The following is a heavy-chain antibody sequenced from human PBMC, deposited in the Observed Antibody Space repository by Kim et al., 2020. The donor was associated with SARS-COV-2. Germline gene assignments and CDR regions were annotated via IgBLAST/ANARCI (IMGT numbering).Heavy chain of an antibody. D-gene: IGHD2-15*01. Sequence: ASVKVSCKAFGYSFRNYGISWVRQAPGQGLEWMGWISPDDGDTNYAQKFQGKVIMTTDTFTNTAYMELGSLRSEDTAVYYCARDHGGSETTDTFDYWGQGTLVTVSS. CDR2: ISPDDGDT. J-gene: IGHJ4*02. CDR1: GYSFRNYG. V-gene: IGHV1-18*01. CDR3: ARDHGGSETTDTFDY.